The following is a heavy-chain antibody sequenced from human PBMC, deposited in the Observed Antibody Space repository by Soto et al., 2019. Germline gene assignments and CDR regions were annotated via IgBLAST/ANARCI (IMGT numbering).Heavy chain of an antibody. D-gene: IGHD2-2*01. Sequence: SVKVSCKASGGTFSSYAISWVRQAPGQGLEWMGGIIPIFGTANYAQKFQGRVTITADKSTSTAYMELSSLRSEDTAVYYCARPRYCSSTSCNSNYGMDVWGQGXTVTVYS. J-gene: IGHJ6*02. CDR2: IIPIFGTA. CDR1: GGTFSSYA. V-gene: IGHV1-69*06. CDR3: ARPRYCSSTSCNSNYGMDV.